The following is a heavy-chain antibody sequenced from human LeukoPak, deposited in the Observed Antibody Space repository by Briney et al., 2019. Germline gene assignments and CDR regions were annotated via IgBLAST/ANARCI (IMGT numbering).Heavy chain of an antibody. Sequence: GASVKVSCKASGYTFTSYDINWVRQATGQGLEWMGWMNPNSGNTGYAQKFQGRVTMTRNTSISTAYMELSSLRSEDTAVYYCARVRGLRYFDWSSVPFDYWGQGTLVTVSS. CDR1: GYTFTSYD. V-gene: IGHV1-8*01. J-gene: IGHJ4*02. CDR3: ARVRGLRYFDWSSVPFDY. CDR2: MNPNSGNT. D-gene: IGHD3-9*01.